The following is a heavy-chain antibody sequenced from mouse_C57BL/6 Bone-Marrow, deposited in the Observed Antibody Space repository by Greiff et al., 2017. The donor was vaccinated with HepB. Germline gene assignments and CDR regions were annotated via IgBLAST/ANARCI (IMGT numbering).Heavy chain of an antibody. CDR1: GFSFNTYA. J-gene: IGHJ3*01. CDR2: IRSKSNNYAT. D-gene: IGHD1-1*01. Sequence: EVHLVESGGGLVQPKGSLKLSCAASGFSFNTYAMNWVRQAPGKGLEWVARIRSKSNNYATYYADSVKDRFTISRDDSESMLYLQMNNLKTEDTAMYYCVSPHYDGSSSPWFAYWGQGTLVTVSA. CDR3: VSPHYDGSSSPWFAY. V-gene: IGHV10-1*01.